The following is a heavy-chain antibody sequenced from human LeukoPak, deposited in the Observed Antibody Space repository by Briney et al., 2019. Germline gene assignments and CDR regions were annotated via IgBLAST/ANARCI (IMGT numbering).Heavy chain of an antibody. CDR3: AKGAIASAGTQY. D-gene: IGHD6-13*01. CDR2: ISGDGTRT. J-gene: IGHJ4*02. V-gene: IGHV3-43*02. CDR1: GFTFDDYA. Sequence: TGGSLRLSRAASGFTFDDYAMHWVRQAPGKGLEWVSFISGDGTRTYYADSVKGRFTISRDNSKNSLYLQVSSLRTEDTALYYCAKGAIASAGTQYWGQGTLVTVSS.